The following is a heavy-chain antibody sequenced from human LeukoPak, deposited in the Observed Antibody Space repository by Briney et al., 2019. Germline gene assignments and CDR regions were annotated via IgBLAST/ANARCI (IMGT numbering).Heavy chain of an antibody. V-gene: IGHV1-69*01. J-gene: IGHJ4*02. Sequence: SVKVSCKASGGTFSSYAISWVRQAPGQGLEWMGGIIPIFGTANYAQKLQGRVTITADESTSTAYMELSSLRSEDTAVYYCARIPPREAWFGELDYWGQGTLVTVSS. CDR3: ARIPPREAWFGELDY. D-gene: IGHD3-10*01. CDR2: IIPIFGTA. CDR1: GGTFSSYA.